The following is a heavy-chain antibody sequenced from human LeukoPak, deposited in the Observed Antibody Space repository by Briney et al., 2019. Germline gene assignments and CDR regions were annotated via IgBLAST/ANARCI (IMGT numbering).Heavy chain of an antibody. Sequence: SETLSLTCTVSGGSISSSSYYWGWIRQPPGKGLEWIGSIYYSGSTYYNPSLKSRVTISVDTSKNQFSLKLSSVTAADTAVYYCARDLLGSSARLCCYWGQGTLVTVSS. J-gene: IGHJ4*02. CDR2: IYYSGST. D-gene: IGHD6-6*01. V-gene: IGHV4-39*07. CDR3: ARDLLGSSARLCCY. CDR1: GGSISSSSYY.